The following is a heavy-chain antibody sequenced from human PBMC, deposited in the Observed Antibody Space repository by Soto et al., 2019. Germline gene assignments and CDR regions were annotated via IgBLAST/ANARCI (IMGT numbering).Heavy chain of an antibody. CDR1: GSTISTSNW. V-gene: IGHV4-4*02. J-gene: IGHJ4*02. D-gene: IGHD6-13*01. CDR3: ARARATIAAAAIFDC. CDR2: VYRTGST. Sequence: SETRCLTCAVSGSTISTSNWRRWLRQPPGKGLEWIGEVYRTGSTNYNPSLERRLTISVDKSKNQFSLKLTSVTAADTAVYYCARARATIAAAAIFDCWGQGTLVTVS.